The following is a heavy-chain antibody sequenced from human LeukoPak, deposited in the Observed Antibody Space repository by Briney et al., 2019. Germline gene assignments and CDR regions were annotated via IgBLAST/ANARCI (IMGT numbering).Heavy chain of an antibody. CDR2: ISSSSSYI. J-gene: IGHJ4*02. V-gene: IGHV3-21*04. Sequence: GGSLRLSXAASGFTFRSYSMNWVRQAPGKGLEWVSSISSSSSYIYYADSVKGRFTISRDNAKNSLYLQMNSLRAEDTAVYYCARVQDSSSWYSTANFDYWGQGTLVTVSS. CDR3: ARVQDSSSWYSTANFDY. CDR1: GFTFRSYS. D-gene: IGHD6-13*01.